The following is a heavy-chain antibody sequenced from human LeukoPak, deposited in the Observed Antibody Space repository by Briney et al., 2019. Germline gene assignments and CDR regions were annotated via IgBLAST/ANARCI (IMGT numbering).Heavy chain of an antibody. V-gene: IGHV4-4*09. CDR1: GDSISSYY. D-gene: IGHD2-15*01. CDR2: IYTSGGT. CDR3: ARVAALVPNYYMDV. Sequence: PSETLSLTCTVSGDSISSYYWSWLRQPPGKGLEWIGYIYTSGGTNYIPSLKGRVTISIDTSKNQFSLKLSSVTAADTAVYYCARVAALVPNYYMDVWGKGTTVTVSS. J-gene: IGHJ6*03.